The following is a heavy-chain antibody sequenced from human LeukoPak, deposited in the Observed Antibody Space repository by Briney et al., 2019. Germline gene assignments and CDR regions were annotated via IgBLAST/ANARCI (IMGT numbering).Heavy chain of an antibody. D-gene: IGHD4-17*01. CDR3: ARGTDYDYYYYYMDV. V-gene: IGHV4-34*01. Sequence: SETLSLTCAVYGGSFSGYYWSWLRQPPGKGLEWIGEINHSGSTNYNPSLKSRVTISVDTSKNQFSLKLSSVTAADTAVYYCARGTDYDYYYYYMDVWGKGTTVTVSS. J-gene: IGHJ6*03. CDR1: GGSFSGYY. CDR2: INHSGST.